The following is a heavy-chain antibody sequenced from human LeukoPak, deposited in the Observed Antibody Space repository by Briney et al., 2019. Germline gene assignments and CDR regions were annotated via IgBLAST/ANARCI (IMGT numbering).Heavy chain of an antibody. V-gene: IGHV4-39*01. CDR1: GGSISSSSYY. CDR3: ARRAGATFGVAPWYFDY. Sequence: SETLSLTCTVSGGSISSSSYYWGWIRQPPGKGLEWIGSIYYSGSTYYNPSLKSRVTISVDTSKNQFSLKLSSVTAADTAVYYCARRAGATFGVAPWYFDYWGQGTLVTVSS. J-gene: IGHJ4*02. CDR2: IYYSGST. D-gene: IGHD3-3*01.